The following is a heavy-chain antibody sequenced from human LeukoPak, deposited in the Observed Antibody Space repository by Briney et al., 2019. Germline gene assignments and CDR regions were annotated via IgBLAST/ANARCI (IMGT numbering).Heavy chain of an antibody. J-gene: IGHJ4*02. CDR3: ARGGRRQLAY. D-gene: IGHD2-2*01. V-gene: IGHV4-34*01. Sequence: SETLSLTCAVYGGSFSGYYWSWIRQPPGKGLEWIGEINHSGSTNYNPSLKSRVTISVDTSKNQFSLKLSSVTAADTAVYYCARGGRRQLAYWGQGTLVTVSS. CDR1: GGSFSGYY. CDR2: INHSGST.